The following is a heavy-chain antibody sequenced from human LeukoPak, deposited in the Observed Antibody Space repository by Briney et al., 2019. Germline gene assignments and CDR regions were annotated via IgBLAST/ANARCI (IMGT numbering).Heavy chain of an antibody. CDR1: GFTFSSYA. Sequence: PGGSLRLSCAASGFTFSSYAMSWVRQALGKGLEWVSAISGSGGSTYYADSVKGRFTISRDNSKNTLYLQMNSLRAEDTAVYYCAGSSGGSLLNPFDYWGQGTLVTVSS. CDR2: ISGSGGST. J-gene: IGHJ4*02. V-gene: IGHV3-23*01. D-gene: IGHD2-15*01. CDR3: AGSSGGSLLNPFDY.